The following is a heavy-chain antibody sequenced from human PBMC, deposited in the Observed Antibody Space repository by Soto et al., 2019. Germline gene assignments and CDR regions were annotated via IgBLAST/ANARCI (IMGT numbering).Heavy chain of an antibody. V-gene: IGHV1-18*01. CDR3: ARPGNIAAASPGDY. Sequence: GAPVEVSCKDSRYTFKSYDINWARQATGQGLEWMGWISAYNGNTDYAQKLQGRVTMTTDTSTSTAYMELRSLRSDDTAVYYCARPGNIAAASPGDYWGQGTLVTVSS. J-gene: IGHJ4*02. D-gene: IGHD6-13*01. CDR1: RYTFKSYD. CDR2: ISAYNGNT.